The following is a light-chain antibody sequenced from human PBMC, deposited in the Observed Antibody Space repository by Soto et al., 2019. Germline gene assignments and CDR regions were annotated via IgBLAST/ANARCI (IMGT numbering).Light chain of an antibody. CDR1: QGISSY. Sequence: AIRMTQSPSSLSASTGDRVTITCRASQGISSYLAWYQQKPGKAPKLLIYAASTLQSGVPSRFSGSGSGTDFTLTISCLQSEDFATYYCQQYYSYPDTFGQETKLEIK. CDR2: AAS. CDR3: QQYYSYPDT. V-gene: IGKV1-8*01. J-gene: IGKJ2*01.